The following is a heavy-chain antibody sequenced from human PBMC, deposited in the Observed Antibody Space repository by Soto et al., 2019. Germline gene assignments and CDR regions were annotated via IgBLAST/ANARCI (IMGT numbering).Heavy chain of an antibody. Sequence: ESGGAWVQPGGSLRLSCAVSGFTFSTSWMSWVRQAPGKGLEWVANIKHDGSETYYVDSVRGRFTISRDNAQNSVYLQMNGLKGEDTAVYYCATYKQLGSWGQGTLVTVSS. CDR1: GFTFSTSW. CDR2: IKHDGSET. D-gene: IGHD1-1*01. J-gene: IGHJ5*01. CDR3: ATYKQLGS. V-gene: IGHV3-7*01.